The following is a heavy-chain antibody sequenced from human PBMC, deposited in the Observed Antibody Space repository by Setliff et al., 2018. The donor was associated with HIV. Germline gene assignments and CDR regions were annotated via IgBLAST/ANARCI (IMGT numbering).Heavy chain of an antibody. Sequence: SVKVSCKASGGTFNRYSITWIRQAPGQGLEWMGRITPILGTTDYAQKCKGRLTITADESTSTVYMELSSLRSEDTAVYYGARDSRDIVVVIAPEPEPYYYYGMDVWGEGTTVTVSS. CDR2: ITPILGTT. CDR1: GGTFNRYS. CDR3: ARDSRDIVVVIAPEPEPYYYYGMDV. V-gene: IGHV1-69*13. D-gene: IGHD2-15*01. J-gene: IGHJ6*04.